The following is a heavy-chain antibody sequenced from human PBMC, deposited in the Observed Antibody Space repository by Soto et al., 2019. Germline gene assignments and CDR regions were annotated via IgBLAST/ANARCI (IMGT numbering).Heavy chain of an antibody. J-gene: IGHJ5*02. Sequence: PSETLSLTCTVSGGSISSGGYYWSWIRQHPGKGLEWIGYIYYSGSTYYNPSLKSRVTISVDTSKNQFSLKLSSVTAADTAVYYCARGLGRYCSGGSCYVHPPREDKNWFDPWGQGTLVTVSS. D-gene: IGHD2-15*01. CDR2: IYYSGST. CDR1: GGSISSGGYY. CDR3: ARGLGRYCSGGSCYVHPPREDKNWFDP. V-gene: IGHV4-31*03.